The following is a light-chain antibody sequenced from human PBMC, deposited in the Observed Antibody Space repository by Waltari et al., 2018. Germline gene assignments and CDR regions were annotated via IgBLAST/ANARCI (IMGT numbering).Light chain of an antibody. CDR3: QQYDNLPLA. V-gene: IGKV1-33*01. CDR2: DAS. CDR1: QDITNH. Sequence: DIQMTQSPSSLSASVGDRVNITCQATQDITNHLNWYQQKPGKAPKLLIYDASSLETVVPSRFSVSESGTDFTFTISSLQPEDVATYYCQQYDNLPLAFGGGTKVEIK. J-gene: IGKJ4*01.